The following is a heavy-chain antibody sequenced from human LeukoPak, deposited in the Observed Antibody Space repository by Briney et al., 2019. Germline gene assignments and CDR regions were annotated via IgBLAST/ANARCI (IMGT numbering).Heavy chain of an antibody. CDR2: ISFSSSTI. J-gene: IGHJ4*02. V-gene: IGHV3-48*01. D-gene: IGHD3-3*01. Sequence: GGSLRLSCAASGFTFSSYSMNWVRQAPGKGLEWVSYISFSSSTIYYADSVKGRFTISRDNAKNSLYLQMNSLRAEDTAVYYCARDFRFLDDYWGQGTLVTVSS. CDR1: GFTFSSYS. CDR3: ARDFRFLDDY.